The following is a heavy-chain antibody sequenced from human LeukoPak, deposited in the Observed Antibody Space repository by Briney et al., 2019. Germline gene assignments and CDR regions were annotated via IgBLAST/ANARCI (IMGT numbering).Heavy chain of an antibody. Sequence: GASLRLSCAASGFTFSSYPMSWVRQAPGKGLEWVSAVSDSGRSTYYADSVKGRFTISRDNSKNTLYLLMSSLRAEDTAVYYCAKRSNSKCFDFWGQGTLVTVSS. CDR2: VSDSGRST. CDR3: AKRSNSKCFDF. V-gene: IGHV3-23*01. CDR1: GFTFSSYP. D-gene: IGHD5-24*01. J-gene: IGHJ4*02.